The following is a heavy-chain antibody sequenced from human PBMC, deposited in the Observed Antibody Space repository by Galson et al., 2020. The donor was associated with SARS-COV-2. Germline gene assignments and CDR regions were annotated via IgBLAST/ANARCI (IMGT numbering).Heavy chain of an antibody. CDR3: ARAMVRGVNGYYYGMDV. D-gene: IGHD3-10*01. J-gene: IGHJ6*02. Sequence: ASVQVSCKASGYTFTSYGISWVRQAPGQGLEWLGWISAYNGNTHYAQKLQGRVTMTTDTATSTAYMELRSLRSDDTAVYYCARAMVRGVNGYYYGMDVWGQGTTVTVSS. CDR2: ISAYNGNT. V-gene: IGHV1-18*01. CDR1: GYTFTSYG.